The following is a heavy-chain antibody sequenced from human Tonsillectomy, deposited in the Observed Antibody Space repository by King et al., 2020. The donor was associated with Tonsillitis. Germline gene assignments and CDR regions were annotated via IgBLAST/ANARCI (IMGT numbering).Heavy chain of an antibody. CDR2: IYYSGST. CDR1: GGSISSSSYY. Sequence: QLQESGPGLVKPSETLSLTCTVSGGSISSSSYYWGWIRQPPGKGLEWIGSIYYSGSTYYNPSLKSRVTISVDTSKNQFSLKLSSVTAADTAVYYCARQKDQLSAYDILTGYRPDAFDIWGHGTMVTVSS. J-gene: IGHJ3*02. D-gene: IGHD3-9*01. V-gene: IGHV4-39*01. CDR3: ARQKDQLSAYDILTGYRPDAFDI.